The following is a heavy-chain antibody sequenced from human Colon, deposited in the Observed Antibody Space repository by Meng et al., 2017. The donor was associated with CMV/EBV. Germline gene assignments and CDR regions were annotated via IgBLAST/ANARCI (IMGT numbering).Heavy chain of an antibody. Sequence: SLKISCVASGFTSIDYAMHWIRQAPGKGLEWVSGFYGNGGRIDYADSVKGRFTISRDSAKNSLYLQMNGLRTDDTAVYYCVRDVSPGGADVWGRETAVTVSS. D-gene: IGHD3-16*01. CDR3: VRDVSPGGADV. V-gene: IGHV3-9*02. CDR1: GFTSIDYA. J-gene: IGHJ6*02. CDR2: FYGNGGRI.